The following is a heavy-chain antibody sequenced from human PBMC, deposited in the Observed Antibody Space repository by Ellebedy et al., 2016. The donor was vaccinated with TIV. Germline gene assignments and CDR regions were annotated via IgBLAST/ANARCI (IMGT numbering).Heavy chain of an antibody. CDR3: ARDQGSSSWRSIYYYYGMDV. Sequence: GESLKISCAASGFTFSSYSMNWVRQAPGKGLEWVSSISSSSSYIYYADSVKGRFTISRDNAKNSLYLQMNSLRAEDTAVYYCARDQGSSSWRSIYYYYGMDVWGQGTTVTVSS. CDR2: ISSSSSYI. V-gene: IGHV3-21*01. D-gene: IGHD6-13*01. CDR1: GFTFSSYS. J-gene: IGHJ6*02.